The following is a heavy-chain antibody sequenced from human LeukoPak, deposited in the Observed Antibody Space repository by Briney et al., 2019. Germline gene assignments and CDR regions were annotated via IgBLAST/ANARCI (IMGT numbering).Heavy chain of an antibody. CDR3: ASARGYSKFDY. CDR1: GGSFSGYY. D-gene: IGHD5-18*01. Sequence: PSETLSLTCAVYGGSFSGYYWSWIRQPPGKGLEWIGEINHSGSTNYNPSLKSRVTISVDTSKNQFSLKLSSVTAADTAVYYCASARGYSKFDYWGQETLVTVSS. CDR2: INHSGST. J-gene: IGHJ4*02. V-gene: IGHV4-34*01.